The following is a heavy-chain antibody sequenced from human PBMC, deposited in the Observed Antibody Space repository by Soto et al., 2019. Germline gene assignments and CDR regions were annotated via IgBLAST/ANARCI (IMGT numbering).Heavy chain of an antibody. Sequence: QVHLQQWGAGLLKPSETLSLTCAVYGESFIGYYWTWIRQSPGKGLEWIGEINHGGSTNYNPSLKSRVTISIDTSKNQFSLKLTSVTAADTSVYYCARTDIVSTNWFDPWGQGTLFTVSS. J-gene: IGHJ5*02. D-gene: IGHD5-12*01. CDR3: ARTDIVSTNWFDP. V-gene: IGHV4-34*01. CDR2: INHGGST. CDR1: GESFIGYY.